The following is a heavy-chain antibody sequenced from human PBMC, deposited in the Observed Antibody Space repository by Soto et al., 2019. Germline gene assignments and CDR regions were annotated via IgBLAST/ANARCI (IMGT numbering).Heavy chain of an antibody. CDR3: ATSNTTCPGCYS. CDR1: CVSISSGY. J-gene: IGHJ5*02. D-gene: IGHD2-2*01. CDR2: ISHSGLR. Sequence: SETLSLTCIVSCVSISSGYFTRIRQSPGKGLEWIGYISHSGLRHYRASLQSRLTMSVETSKNQFSLNLTSVTAADTAIYYCATSNTTCPGCYSWGQGTLVTVSS. V-gene: IGHV4-59*01.